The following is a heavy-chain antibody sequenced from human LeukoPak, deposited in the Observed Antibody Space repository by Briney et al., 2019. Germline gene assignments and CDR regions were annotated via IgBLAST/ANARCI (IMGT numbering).Heavy chain of an antibody. J-gene: IGHJ6*03. CDR1: GFTFSSYS. V-gene: IGHV3-21*01. Sequence: GGSLRLSCAASGFTFSSYSMNWVRQAPGKGLEWGSSISSSSSYIYYADSLKGRFTISRDNAKNSLYLQMNSLRAKDTAVYYCARAKYYGSGSYSALMDVWGKGTTVTVSS. CDR2: ISSSSSYI. CDR3: ARAKYYGSGSYSALMDV. D-gene: IGHD3-10*01.